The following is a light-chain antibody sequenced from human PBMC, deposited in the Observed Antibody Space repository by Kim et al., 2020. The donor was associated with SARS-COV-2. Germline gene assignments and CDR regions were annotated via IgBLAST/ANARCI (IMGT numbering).Light chain of an antibody. J-gene: IGKJ1*01. CDR2: DAS. CDR3: QQYNNYSWT. CDR1: QSISSL. Sequence: ASVGDRVTLTCQASQSISSLLAWYQQKPGKAPKLLIYDASSLKSGVPSRFSGSGSGTEFTLTISTLQPDDFATYYCQQYNNYSWTFGQGTKLEIK. V-gene: IGKV1-5*01.